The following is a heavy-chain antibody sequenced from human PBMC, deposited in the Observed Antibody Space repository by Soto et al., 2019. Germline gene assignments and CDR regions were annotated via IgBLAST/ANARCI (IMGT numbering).Heavy chain of an antibody. CDR1: GFTFSSYN. Sequence: EVQLVESGGGLVQPGGSLRLSCAASGFTFSSYNMNWVRQAPGKGMEWVSYISSSSSTIYYADSVKGRFTISRDNAKNSLYLQMNSLRDEYTAVYYCARDPTHYYDSSGYYYFDYWGQGTLVTVSS. V-gene: IGHV3-48*02. CDR2: ISSSSSTI. J-gene: IGHJ4*02. D-gene: IGHD3-22*01. CDR3: ARDPTHYYDSSGYYYFDY.